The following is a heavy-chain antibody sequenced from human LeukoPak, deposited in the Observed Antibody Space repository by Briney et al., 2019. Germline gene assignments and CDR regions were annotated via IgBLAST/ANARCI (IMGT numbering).Heavy chain of an antibody. V-gene: IGHV3-23*01. CDR2: INGRGGST. CDR1: GFTFSNYA. CDR3: AKGPLLWN. Sequence: GGSLRLSCAASGFTFSNYAMSWVRQAPGKGLEWVSSINGRGGSTYYADSMKGRFTISRDNSKNTLYLQVNSLRAEDTAVYYCAKGPLLWNWGQGTLVTVSS. J-gene: IGHJ4*02. D-gene: IGHD2/OR15-2a*01.